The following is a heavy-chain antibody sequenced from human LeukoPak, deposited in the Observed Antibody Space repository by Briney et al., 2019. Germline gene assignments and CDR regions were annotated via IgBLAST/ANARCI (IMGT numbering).Heavy chain of an antibody. Sequence: GGSLRLSCAASGFTFSSYSMNWVRQAPGKGLVWVSSISSSSYIYYADSVKGRFTISRDNAKNSLYLQMNSLRAEDTAVYYCARVYYDSSGYYPWGQGTLVTVSS. J-gene: IGHJ5*02. CDR1: GFTFSSYS. CDR2: ISSSSYI. V-gene: IGHV3-21*01. D-gene: IGHD3-22*01. CDR3: ARVYYDSSGYYP.